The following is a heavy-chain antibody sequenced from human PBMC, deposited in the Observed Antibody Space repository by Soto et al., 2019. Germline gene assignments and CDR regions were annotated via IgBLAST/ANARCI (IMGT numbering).Heavy chain of an antibody. Sequence: ASVKVSCKASGYTFTSYGISWVRQAPGQGLEWMGWISAYNGNTNYAQKLQGRVTMTTDTSTSTAYMELRSLRSDDTAVYYCARVLGILPQYGLAVWGQRTTVTVSS. CDR1: GYTFTSYG. J-gene: IGHJ6*02. CDR2: ISAYNGNT. CDR3: ARVLGILPQYGLAV. D-gene: IGHD3-3*02. V-gene: IGHV1-18*01.